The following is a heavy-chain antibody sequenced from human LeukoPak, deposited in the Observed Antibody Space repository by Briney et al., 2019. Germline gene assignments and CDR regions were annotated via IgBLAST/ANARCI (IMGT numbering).Heavy chain of an antibody. V-gene: IGHV4-59*01. CDR3: ARGCSSGWSPFDY. D-gene: IGHD6-19*01. J-gene: IGHJ4*02. CDR1: GGSISSYY. Sequence: SETLSLTCTVSGGSISSYYWSWIRQPPGKGLEWIGYIYYGGSTNYNPSLKSRVTISVDTSKNQFSLKLSSVTAADTAVYYCARGCSSGWSPFDYWGQGTLVTVSS. CDR2: IYYGGST.